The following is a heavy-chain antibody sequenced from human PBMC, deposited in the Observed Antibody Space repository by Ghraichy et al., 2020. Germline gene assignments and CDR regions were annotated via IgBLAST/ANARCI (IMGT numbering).Heavy chain of an antibody. D-gene: IGHD3-3*01. CDR3: ARVDYWSGFYDY. Sequence: SXTLSLTCTVSGYSITSYYWSWIRQPPGKGLEWIGYIFHSGYNKYNPSLKSRVTISADTSKNQFSLKLSSVTAADTAVYYCARVDYWSGFYDYWGQGTQVTVSS. V-gene: IGHV4-59*01. CDR1: GYSITSYY. J-gene: IGHJ4*02. CDR2: IFHSGYN.